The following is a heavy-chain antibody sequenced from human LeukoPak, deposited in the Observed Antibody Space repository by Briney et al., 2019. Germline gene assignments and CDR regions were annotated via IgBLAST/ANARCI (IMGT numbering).Heavy chain of an antibody. CDR2: INHSGST. CDR1: GGSFSGYY. CDR3: ARGWYSSTTVRPYNWFDP. V-gene: IGHV4-34*01. J-gene: IGHJ5*02. Sequence: SETLSLTCAVYGGSFSGYYWSWTRQPPGEGLEWIGEINHSGSTNYNPSLKSRVTISVDTSKNQFSLKLSSVTAADTAVYYCARGWYSSTTVRPYNWFDPWGQGTLVTVSS. D-gene: IGHD2-15*01.